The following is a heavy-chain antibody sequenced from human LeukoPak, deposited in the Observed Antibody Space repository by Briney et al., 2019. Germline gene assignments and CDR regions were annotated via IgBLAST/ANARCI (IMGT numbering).Heavy chain of an antibody. J-gene: IGHJ5*02. CDR1: GGSISSSSYY. V-gene: IGHV4-39*01. CDR3: ASGGSSSWYRWFDP. CDR2: ISYSGST. D-gene: IGHD6-13*01. Sequence: SETLSLTCTVSGGSISSSSYYWGWIRQPPGKGLEWIGDISYSGSTYYNPSLKSRVTISVDTSKNQFSLKLSSVTATDTAVYYCASGGSSSWYRWFDPWAQGTLVTVSS.